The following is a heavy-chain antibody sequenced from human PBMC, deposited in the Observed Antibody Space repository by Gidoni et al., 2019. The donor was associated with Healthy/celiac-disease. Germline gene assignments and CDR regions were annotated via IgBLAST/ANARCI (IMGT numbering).Heavy chain of an antibody. CDR2: ISYDGSNK. CDR1: GFTFISYA. V-gene: IGHV3-30*01. Sequence: QVQLVESGGGVVQPGRSLRLSCAASGFTFISYAMHWVRQAPGKGLEWVAVISYDGSNKYYADSVKGRFTISRDNSKNTLYLQMNSLRAEDTAVYYCAREHARAAYDGYYYGMDVWGQGTTVTVSS. CDR3: AREHARAAYDGYYYGMDV. J-gene: IGHJ6*02. D-gene: IGHD5-12*01.